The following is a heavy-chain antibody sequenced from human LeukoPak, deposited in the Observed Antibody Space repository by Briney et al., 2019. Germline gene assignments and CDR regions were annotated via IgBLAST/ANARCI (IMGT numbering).Heavy chain of an antibody. D-gene: IGHD4-17*01. CDR3: ATFLTMTLDY. V-gene: IGHV3-48*03. J-gene: IGHJ4*02. Sequence: GGSLRLSCAASGFTFSSYEMNWVRQAPGKGLEWISYISGSGSTVYYAGSVKGRFTISRANSKNSLFLQMSSLTAEDTAIYYCATFLTMTLDYWGQGTLVTVSS. CDR1: GFTFSSYE. CDR2: ISGSGSTV.